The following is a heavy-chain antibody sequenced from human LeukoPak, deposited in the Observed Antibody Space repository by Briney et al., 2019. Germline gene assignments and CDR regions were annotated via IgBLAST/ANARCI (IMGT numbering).Heavy chain of an antibody. J-gene: IGHJ4*02. D-gene: IGHD2/OR15-2a*01. Sequence: ASVKVSCKSSGFTFTDHYIHWVRQGPGQGLEWMGYIGPHSTFTSSPQEFQGRVTMTRDASMSTAYMELTRLTSDDTAVYYCVREGEGPLSKDFDYWGQGTLVTVSP. V-gene: IGHV1-2*02. CDR3: VREGEGPLSKDFDY. CDR2: IGPHSTFT. CDR1: GFTFTDHY.